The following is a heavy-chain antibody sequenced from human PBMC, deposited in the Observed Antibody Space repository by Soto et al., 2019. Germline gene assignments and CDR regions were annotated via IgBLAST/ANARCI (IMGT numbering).Heavy chain of an antibody. CDR3: ARVSPLAQIPYYYCYGMDV. D-gene: IGHD2-2*02. J-gene: IGHJ6*02. V-gene: IGHV5-51*01. CDR1: GYSFTSYW. CDR2: IYPGDSDT. Sequence: PGESLKISCKGSGYSFTSYWIGWVRQMPGKGLEWMGIIYPGDSDTRYSPSFQGQVTISADKSISTAYLQWSSLKASDTAMYYCARVSPLAQIPYYYCYGMDVWGQGTTVTVSS.